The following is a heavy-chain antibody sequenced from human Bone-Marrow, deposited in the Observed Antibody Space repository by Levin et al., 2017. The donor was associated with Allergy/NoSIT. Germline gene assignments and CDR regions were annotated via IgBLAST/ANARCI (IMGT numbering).Heavy chain of an antibody. Sequence: SVKVSCKASGGSFSSQTINWVRQAPGQGPEWMGGIIPTYGPPKYAQKFRGRVTITADESRRVSDMELSRLTDEDTAIYYCTRRGDDPELRAAPGHSFDSWGQGSLVTVSS. CDR2: IIPTYGPP. CDR1: GGSFSSQT. CDR3: TRRGDDPELRAAPGHSFDS. D-gene: IGHD6-6*01. V-gene: IGHV1-69*13. J-gene: IGHJ4*02.